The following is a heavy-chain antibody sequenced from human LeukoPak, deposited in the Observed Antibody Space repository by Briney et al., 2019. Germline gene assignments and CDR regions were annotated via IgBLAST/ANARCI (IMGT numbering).Heavy chain of an antibody. V-gene: IGHV4-59*12. CDR1: GGSISSYY. J-gene: IGHJ5*02. Sequence: SETLSLTCTVSGGSISSYYWSWIRQPPGKGLEWIGYIYHSGSTYYNPSLKSRVTISVDRSKNQISLKLSSVTAADTAVYYCARGYTLNWFDPWGQGTLVTVSS. CDR3: ARGYTLNWFDP. CDR2: IYHSGST. D-gene: IGHD1-14*01.